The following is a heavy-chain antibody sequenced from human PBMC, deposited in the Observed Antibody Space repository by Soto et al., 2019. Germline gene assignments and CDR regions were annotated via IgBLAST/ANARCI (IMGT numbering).Heavy chain of an antibody. CDR2: IIPIFGTA. V-gene: IGHV1-69*06. D-gene: IGHD3-22*01. Sequence: QVQLVQSGAEVKKPGSSVKVSCKASGGTFSSYAISWVRQAPGQGLEWMGGIIPIFGTANYAQKFQGRVTITAKKPTSTAYRERRGLRSEDTAGYYGGRDRGHDSIGYSGGGLRYWGQGTLVTVSS. CDR3: GRDRGHDSIGYSGGGLRY. CDR1: GGTFSSYA. J-gene: IGHJ4*02.